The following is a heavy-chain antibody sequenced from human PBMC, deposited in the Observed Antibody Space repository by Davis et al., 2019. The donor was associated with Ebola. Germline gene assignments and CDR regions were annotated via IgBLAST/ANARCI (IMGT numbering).Heavy chain of an antibody. CDR1: RYTFSSYA. Sequence: AASVKVSCKASRYTFSSYAIHLVRQAPGQSLEWMGWINAGNGNTKYSQKLQGGVTMTTDTSTSTAYMELRSLRSDDTAVYYCARTVGYAFDYWGQGTLVTVSS. CDR3: ARTVGYAFDY. V-gene: IGHV1-3*01. D-gene: IGHD2-2*01. J-gene: IGHJ4*02. CDR2: INAGNGNT.